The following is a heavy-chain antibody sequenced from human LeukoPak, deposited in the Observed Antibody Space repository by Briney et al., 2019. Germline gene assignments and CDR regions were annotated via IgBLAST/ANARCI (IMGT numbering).Heavy chain of an antibody. CDR1: GGSISSSSYY. J-gene: IGHJ5*02. V-gene: IGHV4-39*01. CDR3: ASFLWVVGADNWFDP. CDR2: IYYSGST. D-gene: IGHD1-26*01. Sequence: SETLSLTCTVSGGSISSSSYYWGWIRQPPGKGLEWIGSIYYSGSTYYNPSLKSRVTISVDTSKNQFSLKLSSVTAADTAVYYCASFLWVVGADNWFDPWGQGTLVTVSP.